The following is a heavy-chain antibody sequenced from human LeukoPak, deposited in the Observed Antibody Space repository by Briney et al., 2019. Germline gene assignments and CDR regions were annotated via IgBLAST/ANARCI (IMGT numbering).Heavy chain of an antibody. CDR3: ANGRGMATESLYYFDY. CDR1: GGTFSSYA. Sequence: SVKVSCKASGGTFSSYAISWVRQAPGQGLEWMGGIIPIFGTANYAQKFQGRVTITADESTSTAYMELSSLRSEDTTVYYCANGRGMATESLYYFDYWGQGTLVTVSS. V-gene: IGHV1-69*13. CDR2: IIPIFGTA. J-gene: IGHJ4*02. D-gene: IGHD5-24*01.